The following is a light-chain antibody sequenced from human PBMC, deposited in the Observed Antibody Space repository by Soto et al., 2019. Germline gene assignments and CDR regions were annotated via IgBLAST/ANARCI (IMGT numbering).Light chain of an antibody. V-gene: IGKV3-15*01. CDR2: GAS. J-gene: IGKJ1*01. CDR1: QNIYNK. Sequence: VVMTQSPATLSVSPGERVTLSCRASQNIYNKLAWYQQRPGQTPRLLIYGASIRATGVPARFSGSGSGTEFTLTISGQQSEDFAVYYCQQYDNWRTFGQGTNVEI. CDR3: QQYDNWRT.